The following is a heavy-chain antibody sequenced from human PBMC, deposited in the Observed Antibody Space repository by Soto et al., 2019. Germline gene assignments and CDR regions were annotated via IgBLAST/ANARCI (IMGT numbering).Heavy chain of an antibody. CDR3: VRGDEGLFDYGMDV. CDR1: GFAFSRFD. CDR2: IGSAGDT. J-gene: IGHJ6*02. V-gene: IGHV3-13*01. Sequence: GGSLRLSCAASGFAFSRFDMHWVRQVAGKGLEWVSTIGSAGDTYFSDSVRGRFTISRGNGENSLYLQMNSVRAGDTAVYYCVRGDEGLFDYGMDVWGQGTTVTVS. D-gene: IGHD2-21*02.